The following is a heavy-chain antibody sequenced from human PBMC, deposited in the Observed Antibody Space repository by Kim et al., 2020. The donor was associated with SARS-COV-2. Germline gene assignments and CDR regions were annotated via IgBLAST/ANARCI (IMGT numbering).Heavy chain of an antibody. V-gene: IGHV4-4*08. CDR3: VRDGSNSTSGGKDGFDV. CDR2: MYTRGYT. D-gene: IGHD6-25*01. Sequence: SETLSLTCTVSGGSVSSDNFSWNWIRQPQGKGLDWIGHMYTRGYTHYNPSLESRASVSLDKSKNVVSLKLTSVTAADRAGYFCVRDGSNSTSGGKDGFDV. J-gene: IGHJ3*01. CDR1: GGSVSSDNFS.